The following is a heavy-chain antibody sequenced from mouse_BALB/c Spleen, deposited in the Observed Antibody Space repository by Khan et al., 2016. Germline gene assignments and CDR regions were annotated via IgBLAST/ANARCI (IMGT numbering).Heavy chain of an antibody. D-gene: IGHD1-1*01. CDR2: INTNTGEP. Sequence: QIQLVQSGPELKKPGETVKISCKASGYTFTNYGMNWVKQAPGKGLKWMGWINTNTGEPTYAEEFKGRFAFSLETSASTAYLQINNLKNEDTATYFCAEDYYGSNWFAYWGQATLVTVSA. V-gene: IGHV9-3*02. J-gene: IGHJ3*01. CDR1: GYTFTNYG. CDR3: AEDYYGSNWFAY.